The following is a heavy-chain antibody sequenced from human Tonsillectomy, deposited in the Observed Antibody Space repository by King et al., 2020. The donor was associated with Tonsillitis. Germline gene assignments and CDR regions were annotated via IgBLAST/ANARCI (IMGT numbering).Heavy chain of an antibody. CDR3: ARGPTYGDYND. J-gene: IGHJ4*02. Sequence: QLQESGPGLVMPSENLSLTCTVSSASINNYYWSWIRQPPGKGLEWIGYIYFTGNTNYNPSLRSRVTISIDTSKTRFSLKIDSVTAEDTAVYYCARGPTYGDYNDWGQGTLVTVSS. CDR1: SASINNYY. V-gene: IGHV4-59*01. CDR2: IYFTGNT. D-gene: IGHD4-17*01.